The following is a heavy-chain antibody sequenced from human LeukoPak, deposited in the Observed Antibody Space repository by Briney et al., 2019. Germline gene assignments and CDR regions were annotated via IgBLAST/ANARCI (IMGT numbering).Heavy chain of an antibody. J-gene: IGHJ4*02. D-gene: IGHD1-26*01. V-gene: IGHV3-23*01. CDR2: LSGSGGST. Sequence: GGSLRLSCAASGFTFSSYAMSWVRQAPGKGREWVSALSGSGGSTYYADSVKGRFTISRDNSKNTLYLQMNSLRAEDTAVYYCAKVRSGSYLESFDFWGQGTLVTVSS. CDR3: AKVRSGSYLESFDF. CDR1: GFTFSSYA.